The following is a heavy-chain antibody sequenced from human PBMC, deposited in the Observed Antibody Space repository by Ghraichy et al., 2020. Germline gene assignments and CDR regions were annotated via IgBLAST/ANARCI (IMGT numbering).Heavy chain of an antibody. J-gene: IGHJ5*02. Sequence: GESLNISCAASGFIFSTYWMSWVRQAPGKGLEWVANIKQDGSEKYYGDSVKGRFTISRDNAENSLYLQMNSLRAEDTAVYYCVRDLQPYFHDEYGTPWGRGTLVTGSS. CDR3: VRDLQPYFHDEYGTP. CDR2: IKQDGSEK. V-gene: IGHV3-7*01. CDR1: GFIFSTYW. D-gene: IGHD4-17*01.